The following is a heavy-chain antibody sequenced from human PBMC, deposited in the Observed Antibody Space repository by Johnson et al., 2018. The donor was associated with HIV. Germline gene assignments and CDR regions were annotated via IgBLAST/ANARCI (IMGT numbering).Heavy chain of an antibody. CDR2: ISWNSGSI. CDR3: ARENYRRRDAFDV. V-gene: IGHV3-9*01. D-gene: IGHD1-7*01. J-gene: IGHJ3*01. CDR1: GFTFDDYA. Sequence: VHLVESGGGLVQPGRSLRLSCAASGFTFDDYAMHWVRQAPGKGLEWVSGISWNSGSIGYADSVKGRFTISRDNAKNSLYLQINSLRTEDTAVYYCARENYRRRDAFDVWGQGTVVIVSS.